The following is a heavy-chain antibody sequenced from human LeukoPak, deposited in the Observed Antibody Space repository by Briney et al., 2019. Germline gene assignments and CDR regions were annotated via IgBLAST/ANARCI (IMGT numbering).Heavy chain of an antibody. J-gene: IGHJ4*02. Sequence: GGSLRLSCAASGFTFRSYGMLRVRQAPGKGLEWVAVILYDGSNKYYADSVKGRFTISRDNSKNTLYLQMNSLRAEDTAVYYCARWGSGYYNLDYWGQGTLVTVSS. CDR1: GFTFRSYG. CDR3: ARWGSGYYNLDY. V-gene: IGHV3-30*03. D-gene: IGHD3-9*01. CDR2: ILYDGSNK.